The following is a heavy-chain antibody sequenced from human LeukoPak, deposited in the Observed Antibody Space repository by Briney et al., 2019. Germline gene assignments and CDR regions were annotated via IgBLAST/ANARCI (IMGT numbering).Heavy chain of an antibody. CDR1: GFPFDDYA. J-gene: IGHJ4*02. CDR2: ISWNSGSI. Sequence: GGSLRLSCAASGFPFDDYAMHWVGQAPARGLEGVSGISWNSGSIDYADSVKGRFTISRDNVKNSLYLQMNSLRAEDTALYYCAKDWGNLRLGELSWDFDYWGQGTLVTVSS. CDR3: AKDWGNLRLGELSWDFDY. V-gene: IGHV3-9*01. D-gene: IGHD3-16*02.